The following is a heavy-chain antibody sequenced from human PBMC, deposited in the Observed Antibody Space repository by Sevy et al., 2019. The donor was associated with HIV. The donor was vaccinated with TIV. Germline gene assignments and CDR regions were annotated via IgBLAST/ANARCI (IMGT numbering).Heavy chain of an antibody. J-gene: IGHJ4*02. V-gene: IGHV1-24*01. Sequence: ASVKVSCKVSGYTLTEFSIHWVRQTPGKGLEWMGTFDPEDGERIYPQKFQGRVTMTEDTSTDTAYLGLSSLRSEDTAVYYCSTTKDYYESSGSPFDFWGQGTLVTVSS. CDR2: FDPEDGER. CDR3: STTKDYYESSGSPFDF. D-gene: IGHD3-22*01. CDR1: GYTLTEFS.